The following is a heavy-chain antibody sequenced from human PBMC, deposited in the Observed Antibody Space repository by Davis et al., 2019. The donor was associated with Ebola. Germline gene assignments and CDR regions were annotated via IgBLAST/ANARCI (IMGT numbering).Heavy chain of an antibody. J-gene: IGHJ3*02. CDR3: ARGGQIRGALLVPFDI. D-gene: IGHD2-21*01. CDR1: GYTFTGYY. Sequence: ASVKVSCKASGYTFTGYYMHWVRQAPGQGLEWMGWINPNSGGTNYAQKFQGRVTMTRDTSISTAYMELSRLRSDETAVYYCARGGQIRGALLVPFDIWGQGTMVTVSS. CDR2: INPNSGGT. V-gene: IGHV1-2*02.